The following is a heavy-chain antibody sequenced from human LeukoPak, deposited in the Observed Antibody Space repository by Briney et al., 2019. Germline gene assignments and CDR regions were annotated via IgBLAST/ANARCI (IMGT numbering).Heavy chain of an antibody. J-gene: IGHJ4*02. Sequence: PGGSLTLSCEASGFTFSTHWMSWVRQAPGKGLEWVASINPGGSQKYYLDSVKGRFTVSRDNTKNSLYLQMYSLGAEDTAVYYCARLLGTATTYDYWGQGTLVTVSS. D-gene: IGHD5-24*01. CDR2: INPGGSQK. CDR1: GFTFSTHW. CDR3: ARLLGTATTYDY. V-gene: IGHV3-7*01.